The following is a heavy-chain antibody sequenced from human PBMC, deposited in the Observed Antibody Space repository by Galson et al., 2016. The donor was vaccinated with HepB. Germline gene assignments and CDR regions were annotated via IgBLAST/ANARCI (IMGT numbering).Heavy chain of an antibody. CDR2: INPSGGST. D-gene: IGHD3-10*01. J-gene: IGHJ6*02. CDR3: ARDQIYYSRSGSGHKYDYFGMDV. Sequence: SVKVSCKASGYTFTNYYMHWVRQVPGQGLEWMAIINPSGGSTSYAQKFQGRVTMTSDTSTSTVYMELSSLRSEDTAVYYCARDQIYYSRSGSGHKYDYFGMDVWGQGTTVTVAS. CDR1: GYTFTNYY. V-gene: IGHV1-46*01.